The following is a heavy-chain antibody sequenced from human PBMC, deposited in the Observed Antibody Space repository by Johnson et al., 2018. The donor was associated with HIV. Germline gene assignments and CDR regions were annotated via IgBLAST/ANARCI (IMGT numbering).Heavy chain of an antibody. CDR1: GFSFSSYG. J-gene: IGHJ3*02. CDR3: AKGRGSNWYTGAFDI. CDR2: ISHDGSNK. D-gene: IGHD6-13*01. Sequence: QVQLVESGGGVVQPGRSLRVSCAASGFSFSSYGMHWVRQAPGKGLEWVAVISHDGSNKYYVDSVKGRFTISRDNSKNTLYLQMNSLRAEDTALYYCAKGRGSNWYTGAFDIWGQGTMVTVSA. V-gene: IGHV3-30*18.